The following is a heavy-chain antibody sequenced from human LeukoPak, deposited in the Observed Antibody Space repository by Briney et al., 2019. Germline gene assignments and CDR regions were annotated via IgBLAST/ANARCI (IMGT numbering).Heavy chain of an antibody. D-gene: IGHD6-13*01. J-gene: IGHJ6*02. CDR1: GFTFNNYA. CDR3: ARGALGLTYSSSLYLGYHGLDV. V-gene: IGHV3-30-3*01. Sequence: GGSLRLSCAASGFTFNNYAMFWVRQAPGNGLEWVSVISFDGNHRYYAASVKGRFTISRDNSKNVYLQMSSLRVEDTAVYYCARGALGLTYSSSLYLGYHGLDVWGQGTTVIVSS. CDR2: ISFDGNHR.